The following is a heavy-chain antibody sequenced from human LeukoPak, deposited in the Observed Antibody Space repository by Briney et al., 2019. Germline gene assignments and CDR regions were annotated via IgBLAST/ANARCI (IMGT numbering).Heavy chain of an antibody. CDR2: INHSGST. J-gene: IGHJ6*03. CDR1: GGSFSGYY. V-gene: IGHV4-34*01. D-gene: IGHD3-3*01. Sequence: SETLSLTCAVYGGSFSGYYWSWIRQPPGKGLEWIGEINHSGSTNYNPSLKSRVTMSVDTSKNQFSLKLSSVTAADTAVYYCASSPGGFWSGYGGSTYYMDVWGKGTTVTVSS. CDR3: ASSPGGFWSGYGGSTYYMDV.